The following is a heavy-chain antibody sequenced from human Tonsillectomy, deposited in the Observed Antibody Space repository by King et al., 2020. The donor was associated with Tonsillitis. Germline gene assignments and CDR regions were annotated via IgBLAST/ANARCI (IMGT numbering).Heavy chain of an antibody. CDR1: GFTFSDYY. J-gene: IGHJ6*02. D-gene: IGHD1-7*01. CDR2: ISSSSSYT. V-gene: IGHV3-11*06. Sequence: VQLVESGGGLVKPGGSLRLSCAASGFTFSDYYMSWIRQAPGKGLEWVSYISSSSSYTNYADSVKGRFTISRDNAKNSLYLQMNSLRAEDTAVYYCARDPENYYYYYYGMDVWGQGTTVTVSS. CDR3: ARDPENYYYYYYGMDV.